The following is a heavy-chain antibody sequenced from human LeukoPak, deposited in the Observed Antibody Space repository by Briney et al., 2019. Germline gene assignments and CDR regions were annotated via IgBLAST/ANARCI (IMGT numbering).Heavy chain of an antibody. D-gene: IGHD3-3*01. Sequence: GGPLRLPWAASGFTSSSFSMNWVGQVQGKGLGGVSYISSSSITIYYADSVKGRFTISRDNAKNSLYLQMNSLRAEDTAVYYCARGGTPKYYDFWSGYPNDAFDIWGQGTMVTVSS. CDR3: ARGGTPKYYDFWSGYPNDAFDI. V-gene: IGHV3-48*01. J-gene: IGHJ3*02. CDR1: GFTSSSFS. CDR2: ISSSSITI.